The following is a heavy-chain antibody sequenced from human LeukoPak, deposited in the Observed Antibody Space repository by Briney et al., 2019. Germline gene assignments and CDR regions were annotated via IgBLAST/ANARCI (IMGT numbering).Heavy chain of an antibody. V-gene: IGHV4-61*08. J-gene: IGHJ6*02. Sequence: PSQTLSLTCTVSGGSISSGGYYWSWIRQHPGKGLEWIGYISYSGSTNYNPSLKSRVTISIETSKNQFSLKLNSVTAADTAVYYCARDRVVPGTTAIYYYTMDVWGQGTTVTVSS. CDR3: ARDRVVPGTTAIYYYTMDV. D-gene: IGHD2-2*01. CDR2: ISYSGST. CDR1: GGSISSGGYY.